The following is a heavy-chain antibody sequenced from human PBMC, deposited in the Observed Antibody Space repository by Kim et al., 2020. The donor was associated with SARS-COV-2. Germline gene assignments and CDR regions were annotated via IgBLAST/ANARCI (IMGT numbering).Heavy chain of an antibody. CDR2: IYYSGST. V-gene: IGHV4-31*03. J-gene: IGHJ6*02. CDR3: ARDYLGSYYYGMDV. D-gene: IGHD3-10*01. Sequence: SETLSLTCTVSGGSISSGGYYWSWIRQHPGKGLEWIGYIYYSGSTYYNPSLKSRVTISVDTSKNQFSLKLSSVTAADTTVYYCARDYLGSYYYGMDVWGQGTTVTVSS. CDR1: GGSISSGGYY.